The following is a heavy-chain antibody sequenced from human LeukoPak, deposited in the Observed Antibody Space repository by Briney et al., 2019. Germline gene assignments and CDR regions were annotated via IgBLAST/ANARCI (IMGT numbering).Heavy chain of an antibody. CDR2: IWYDGSNK. J-gene: IGHJ4*02. CDR3: AKSEVAAAPDY. CDR1: GFTFSSYG. Sequence: PGGSLRLSCAASGFTFSSYGMHWVRQAPGKGLEWVAVIWYDGSNKYYADSVKGRFTIPRDNSKNTLYLQMNSLRAEDTAVYYCAKSEVAAAPDYWGQGTLVTVSS. D-gene: IGHD6-13*01. V-gene: IGHV3-33*06.